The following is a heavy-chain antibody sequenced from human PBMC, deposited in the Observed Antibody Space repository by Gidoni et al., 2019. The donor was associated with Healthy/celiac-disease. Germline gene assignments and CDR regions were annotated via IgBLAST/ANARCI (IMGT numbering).Heavy chain of an antibody. CDR1: GGSFSGYY. CDR2: INHSGST. J-gene: IGHJ6*02. V-gene: IGHV4-34*01. CDR3: ARVAFSSQGKRGNYYYGMDV. Sequence: QVQLQQWGAGLLKPSETLSLTCAVYGGSFSGYYWSWIRQPPGKGLEWIGEINHSGSTNYNPSLKSRVTISVDTSKNQFSLKLSSVTAADTAVYYCARVAFSSQGKRGNYYYGMDVWGQGTTVTVSS. D-gene: IGHD6-6*01.